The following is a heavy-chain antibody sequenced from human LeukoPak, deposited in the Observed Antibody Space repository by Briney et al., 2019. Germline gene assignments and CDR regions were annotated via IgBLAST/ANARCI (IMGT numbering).Heavy chain of an antibody. V-gene: IGHV3-11*01. CDR1: GFTFSDYY. D-gene: IGHD4-17*01. Sequence: KPGGSLRLSCAASGFTFSDYYMSWIRQAPGKGLEWVSYISSSGSTIYYADSVKGRFTISRDNSKNTLYLQMNSLRAEDTAVYYRANSGNGDYADYFDYWGQGTLVTVSS. J-gene: IGHJ4*02. CDR2: ISSSGSTI. CDR3: ANSGNGDYADYFDY.